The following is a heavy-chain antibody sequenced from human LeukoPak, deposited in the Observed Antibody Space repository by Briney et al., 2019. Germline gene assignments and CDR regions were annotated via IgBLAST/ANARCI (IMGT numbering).Heavy chain of an antibody. D-gene: IGHD5-18*01. CDR3: AREGTAMVDY. CDR2: INHSGST. J-gene: IGHJ4*02. Sequence: SETLSLTCAVYGGSFSDCYWNWIRQPPGKGLEWIGEINHSGSTNYNPSLKSRVTISVDTSKNQFSLKLSSVTAADTAVYYCAREGTAMVDYWGQGTLVTVSS. CDR1: GGSFSDCY. V-gene: IGHV4-34*01.